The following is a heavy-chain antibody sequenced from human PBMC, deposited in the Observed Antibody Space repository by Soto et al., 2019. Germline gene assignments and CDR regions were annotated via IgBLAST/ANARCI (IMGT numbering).Heavy chain of an antibody. V-gene: IGHV4-4*02. CDR2: IYHSGST. CDR3: ARQPYCSSTSCYPTL. Sequence: QVQLQESGPGLVKPSGTLSLTCAVSSGSISSSNWWSWVRQPPGKGLEWIGEIYHSGSTNYNPSLKSRVTITVDKSKNQFSLKLSSVTAADTAVYYCARQPYCSSTSCYPTLWGQGTLVTVSS. J-gene: IGHJ4*02. CDR1: SGSISSSNW. D-gene: IGHD2-2*01.